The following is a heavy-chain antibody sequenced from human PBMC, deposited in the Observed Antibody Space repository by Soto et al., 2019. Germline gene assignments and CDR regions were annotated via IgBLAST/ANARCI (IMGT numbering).Heavy chain of an antibody. CDR2: IIPIFGTA. D-gene: IGHD2-8*01. Sequence: SVKVSCKASGGTFSSYAISWVRQAPGQGLEWMGGIIPIFGTASYAQKFQGRATMTGDESMSTAYMELSSLRSEDTAVYYCARGDCTNCVCYPAYYYYGMDVWGQGTTVTVSS. CDR3: ARGDCTNCVCYPAYYYYGMDV. CDR1: GGTFSSYA. V-gene: IGHV1-69*13. J-gene: IGHJ6*02.